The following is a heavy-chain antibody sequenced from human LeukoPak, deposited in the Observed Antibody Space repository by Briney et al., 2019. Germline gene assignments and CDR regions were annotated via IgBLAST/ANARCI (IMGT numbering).Heavy chain of an antibody. CDR1: GYTFTSYG. V-gene: IGHV1-18*01. Sequence: GASVKVSCKASGYTFTSYGISWVRQAPGQGLEWMGWISAYNGKTNYAQKFQGRVTMTEDTSTDTAYMELSSLRSEDTAVYYCATHGGAYCSGGSCAFDIWGQGTMVTVSS. CDR3: ATHGGAYCSGGSCAFDI. CDR2: ISAYNGKT. D-gene: IGHD2-15*01. J-gene: IGHJ3*02.